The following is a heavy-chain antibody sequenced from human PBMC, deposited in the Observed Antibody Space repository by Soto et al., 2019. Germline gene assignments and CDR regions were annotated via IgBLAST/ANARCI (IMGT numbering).Heavy chain of an antibody. V-gene: IGHV4-34*01. J-gene: IGHJ4*02. D-gene: IGHD3-22*01. CDR2: IKHGGST. Sequence: SETLSLTCAAYGGSFSGYYWNWIRQPPGKGLEWIGEIKHGGSTNYNPSLKSRVTMSLDTSKNQFSLKLTSVTAADTSVYYCARGPEYYYGGSGFVDYWGRGTLVTVSS. CDR1: GGSFSGYY. CDR3: ARGPEYYYGGSGFVDY.